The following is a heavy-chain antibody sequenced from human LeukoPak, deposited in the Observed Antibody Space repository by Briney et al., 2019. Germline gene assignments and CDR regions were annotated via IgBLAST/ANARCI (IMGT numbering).Heavy chain of an antibody. D-gene: IGHD3-16*01. CDR2: IYYSGST. CDR1: GGSISSGGYY. CDR3: ARELLWFRGVDV. J-gene: IGHJ6*04. Sequence: SQTLSLTCTVSGGSISSGGYYWSWIRQPPGKGLEWIGYIYYSGSTYYNPSHKSRVTISVDTSKNQFSLKLSSVTAADTAVYYCARELLWFRGVDVWGKGTTVTVSS. V-gene: IGHV4-30-4*08.